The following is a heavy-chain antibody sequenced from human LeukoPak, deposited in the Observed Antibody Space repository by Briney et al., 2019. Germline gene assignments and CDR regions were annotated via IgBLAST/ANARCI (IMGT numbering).Heavy chain of an antibody. CDR3: ARSSGYPFFDY. CDR1: GFTFSDYS. Sequence: PGGSLRLSCEPSGFTFSDYSMNWVRQAPGEGVEWLSYITSTSDTIYYADSVKGRFTSSRDNAKNSVYLQMNSLRAEDTAVYYCARSSGYPFFDYWGQGTLVTVSS. V-gene: IGHV3-48*01. D-gene: IGHD3-22*01. CDR2: ITSTSDTI. J-gene: IGHJ4*02.